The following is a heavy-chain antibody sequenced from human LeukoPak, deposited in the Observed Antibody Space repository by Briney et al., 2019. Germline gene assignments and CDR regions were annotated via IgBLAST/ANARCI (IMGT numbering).Heavy chain of an antibody. CDR1: GGSISSSSYY. CDR3: AREGGDDILTGYNDY. V-gene: IGHV4-39*07. J-gene: IGHJ4*02. D-gene: IGHD3-9*01. Sequence: PSETLSLTCTVSGGSISSSSYYWGWIRQPPGKGLEWIGSIYYSVSTYYNPSLKSRVTISVDTSKNQFSLKLSSVTAADTAVYYCAREGGDDILTGYNDYWGQGTLVTVSS. CDR2: IYYSVST.